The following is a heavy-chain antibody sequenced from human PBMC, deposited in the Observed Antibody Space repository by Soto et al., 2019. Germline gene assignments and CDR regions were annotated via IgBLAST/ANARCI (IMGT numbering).Heavy chain of an antibody. V-gene: IGHV3-23*01. CDR2: ISGSGGST. J-gene: IGHJ4*02. CDR1: GFTFSKYA. Sequence: GGSLRLSCAASGFTFSKYALTWVRQAPGKGLEWVSVISGSGGSTYFADSVKGRFTISRDNSKNTMYLQMSSLRAEDTAVYYCAIEYDSSGYYPDYWGQGTLVTVSS. CDR3: AIEYDSSGYYPDY. D-gene: IGHD3-22*01.